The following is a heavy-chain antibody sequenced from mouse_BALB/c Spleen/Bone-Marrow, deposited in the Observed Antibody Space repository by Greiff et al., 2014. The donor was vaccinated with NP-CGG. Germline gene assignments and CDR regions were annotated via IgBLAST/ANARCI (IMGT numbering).Heavy chain of an antibody. Sequence: DVKLVESGAELVKPGASVKLSCTASGFNIKDTYMHWVKQRPEQGLEWIGRIDPANDYTKYDPKFQGKATITTDTSSNAASLQLSSLTSEDTAVYYCATLTGTFDYWGQGTTLTVSS. CDR3: ATLTGTFDY. D-gene: IGHD4-1*01. J-gene: IGHJ2*01. CDR1: GFNIKDTY. CDR2: IDPANDYT. V-gene: IGHV14-3*02.